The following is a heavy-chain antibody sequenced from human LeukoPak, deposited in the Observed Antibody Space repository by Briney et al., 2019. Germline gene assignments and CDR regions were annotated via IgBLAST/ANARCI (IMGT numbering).Heavy chain of an antibody. CDR3: AARYCSGGSCYSAPYYYYGMDV. CDR2: ISWNSGSI. V-gene: IGHV3-9*01. CDR1: GFTFDDYA. D-gene: IGHD2-15*01. Sequence: GGSLRLSCAASGFTFDDYAMHWVRHAPGKGLEWVSGISWNSGSIGYADSVKGRFTISRDNAKNSLYLQMNSLRAEDTVLYYCAARYCSGGSCYSAPYYYYGMDVWGQGTTVTVSS. J-gene: IGHJ6*02.